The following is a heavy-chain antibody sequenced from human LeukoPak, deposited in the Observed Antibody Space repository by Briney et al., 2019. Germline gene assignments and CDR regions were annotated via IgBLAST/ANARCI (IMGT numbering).Heavy chain of an antibody. Sequence: PGGSLRLSCAASGFTFSSYSMTWVRQAPGKGREWVSYISSSSSYIYYADSVKGLFTISRDNAKNSLYLQMNSLRAEDTAVYYCARSLLATLDLWGRGTLVTVSS. V-gene: IGHV3-21*01. CDR1: GFTFSSYS. D-gene: IGHD1-26*01. CDR3: ARSLLATLDL. CDR2: ISSSSSYI. J-gene: IGHJ2*01.